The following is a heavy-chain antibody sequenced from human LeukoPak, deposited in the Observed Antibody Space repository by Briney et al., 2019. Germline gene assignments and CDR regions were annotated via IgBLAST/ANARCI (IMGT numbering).Heavy chain of an antibody. CDR2: IYSGGST. J-gene: IGHJ4*02. CDR1: GFTVSSNY. D-gene: IGHD2-21*02. V-gene: IGHV3-53*01. CDR3: ARVHCGGDCYFDY. Sequence: GGSLRLSCAASGFTVSSNYMSWVRRAPGKGLEWVSVIYSGGSTYYADSVKGRFTISRDNSKNTLYLQMNSLRAEDTAVYYCARVHCGGDCYFDYWGQGTLVTVSS.